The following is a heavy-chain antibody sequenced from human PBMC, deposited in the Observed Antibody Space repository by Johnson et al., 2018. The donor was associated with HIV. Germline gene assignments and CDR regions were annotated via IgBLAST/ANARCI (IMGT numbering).Heavy chain of an antibody. CDR3: ARQQYYDSSGQGWGRDI. V-gene: IGHV3-11*01. CDR2: ISSSGSTI. J-gene: IGHJ3*02. CDR1: GFTFSDYY. D-gene: IGHD3-22*01. Sequence: QVQLVESGGGVVQPGRSLRLSCAASGFTFSDYYMSWIRQAPGKGLEWVSYISSSGSTIYYADSVKGRFTISRDNSKNTLYLQMNSLRAEDTAVYYCARQQYYDSSGQGWGRDIWGQGTMVTVSS.